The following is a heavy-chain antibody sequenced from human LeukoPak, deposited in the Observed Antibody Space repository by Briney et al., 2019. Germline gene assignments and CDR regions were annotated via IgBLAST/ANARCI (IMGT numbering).Heavy chain of an antibody. CDR3: AGITIFGVVIDAFDI. V-gene: IGHV4-39*01. CDR2: IYYSGST. J-gene: IGHJ3*02. D-gene: IGHD3-3*01. Sequence: SETLSLTCTVSGGSINSSSYYWGWIRQPPGKGLEWIGSIYYSGSTYYNPSLKSRVTISVDTSKNQFSLKLSSVTAADTAVYYCAGITIFGVVIDAFDIWGQGTMVTVSS. CDR1: GGSINSSSYY.